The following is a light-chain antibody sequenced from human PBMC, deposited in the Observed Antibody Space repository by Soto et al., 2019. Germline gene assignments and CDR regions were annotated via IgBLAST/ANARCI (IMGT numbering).Light chain of an antibody. CDR3: SSYAGSNNF. CDR1: SSDVGGYNY. J-gene: IGLJ2*01. Sequence: QSVLTQPPSASGSPGQSVTISCTGTSSDVGGYNYVSWYQQHPGKAPKLMIYEVTNRPSGVPDRFSGSKSGNTASLTVSGLPADDEADYYCSSYAGSNNFFGGGTKVTVL. CDR2: EVT. V-gene: IGLV2-8*01.